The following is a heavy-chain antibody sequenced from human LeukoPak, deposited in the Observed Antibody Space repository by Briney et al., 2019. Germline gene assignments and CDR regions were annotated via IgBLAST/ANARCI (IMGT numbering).Heavy chain of an antibody. CDR2: ISSSGSTI. CDR1: GFTFSDYY. V-gene: IGHV3-11*01. CDR3: ARETLEMATIDY. Sequence: GGSLRLSCAASGFTFSDYYMSWIRQAPGKGLEWVSYISSSGSTIYYADSVKGRFTISRDNARNSLYLQMNSLRAEDTAVYYCARETLEMATIDYWGQGTLVTVSS. J-gene: IGHJ4*02. D-gene: IGHD5-24*01.